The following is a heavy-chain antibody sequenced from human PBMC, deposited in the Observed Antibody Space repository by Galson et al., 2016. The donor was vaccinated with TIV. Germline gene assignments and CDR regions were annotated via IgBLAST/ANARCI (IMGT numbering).Heavy chain of an antibody. D-gene: IGHD2/OR15-2a*01. CDR3: ASETTFYDGGASGTVGF. Sequence: SLRLSCAASGFVFSPYALHWVRQAPGKGLEWVALISVDGTKKYYADFVTGRFTVSRDNSRNALYLQMSSLRPDDTAVYYCASETTFYDGGASGTVGFWGQGTLVTVSS. CDR2: ISVDGTKK. CDR1: GFVFSPYA. J-gene: IGHJ4*02. V-gene: IGHV3-30*04.